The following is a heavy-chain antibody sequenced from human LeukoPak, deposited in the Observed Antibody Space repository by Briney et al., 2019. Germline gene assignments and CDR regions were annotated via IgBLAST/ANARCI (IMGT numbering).Heavy chain of an antibody. CDR2: ISSSSSYI. J-gene: IGHJ3*02. V-gene: IGHV3-21*01. CDR1: GFTFSSYS. D-gene: IGHD3-16*02. Sequence: PGGSLRLSCAASGFTFSSYSMNWVRQAPGKGLEWVSSISSSSSYIYYADSVKGRFTISRDNAKNSLYLQMNSLRAEDTAVYYCGAGHYVWGSYRYTKDDAFDIWGQGTMVTVSS. CDR3: GAGHYVWGSYRYTKDDAFDI.